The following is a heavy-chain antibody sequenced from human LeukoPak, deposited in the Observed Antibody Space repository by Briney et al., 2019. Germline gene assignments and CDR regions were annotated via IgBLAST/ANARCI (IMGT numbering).Heavy chain of an antibody. CDR2: ISYSGST. J-gene: IGHJ5*02. CDR1: GGSISSGSYL. Sequence: PSETLSLTRTVSGGSISSGSYLSGCIRPSPGKGLEWIGSISYSGSTYYNPSLKSRVTVSVDTSKNQFSLEVTSVTAADTAVYYCARWVGNRNWFDPWGQGTLSPSPQ. V-gene: IGHV4-39*07. D-gene: IGHD1-26*01. CDR3: ARWVGNRNWFDP.